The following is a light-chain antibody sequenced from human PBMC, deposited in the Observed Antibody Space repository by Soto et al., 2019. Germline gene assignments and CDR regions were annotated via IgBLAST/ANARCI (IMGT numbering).Light chain of an antibody. V-gene: IGKV3-11*01. CDR3: QQRNNWPT. J-gene: IGKJ3*01. CDR2: DAS. Sequence: EIVLTQSPATLSLSPGERATLSCRASQSVTSNLAWYQQKPGQAPRLLIYDASNRATGIPARFSGSGPGTDFTLTISSLEPEAFAVYYCQQRNNWPTFGPGTKVDIK. CDR1: QSVTSN.